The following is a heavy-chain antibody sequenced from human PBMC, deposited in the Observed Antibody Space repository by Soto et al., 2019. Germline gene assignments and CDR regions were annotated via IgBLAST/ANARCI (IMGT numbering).Heavy chain of an antibody. Sequence: EMQLVESGGGWIQPGESLRLSCAASGFSVSSNSMNWVRQAPGKGLEWVSVIHSDVTTYFADSVKGRFIISRDNSKNMLYLQMNSPRAEDTAIYYCARELSGSWYNWFDPWGQGTLVTVSS. CDR2: IHSDVTT. J-gene: IGHJ5*02. CDR3: ARELSGSWYNWFDP. D-gene: IGHD6-13*01. V-gene: IGHV3-53*01. CDR1: GFSVSSNS.